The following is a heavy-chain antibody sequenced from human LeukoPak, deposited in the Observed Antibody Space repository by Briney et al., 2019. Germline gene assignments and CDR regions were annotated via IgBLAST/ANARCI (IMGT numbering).Heavy chain of an antibody. CDR3: STLDYGGRWQYFGY. Sequence: PGGSLRLSCAASGFTFDDYGMSWVRQAPGKGLEWVCGINWNGDSTGYADSVKGRFTISRDNAKNSLYLQMNSLRAEDTALYYCSTLDYGGRWQYFGYWGQGTLVTVSS. CDR1: GFTFDDYG. V-gene: IGHV3-20*04. J-gene: IGHJ4*02. CDR2: INWNGDST. D-gene: IGHD4-23*01.